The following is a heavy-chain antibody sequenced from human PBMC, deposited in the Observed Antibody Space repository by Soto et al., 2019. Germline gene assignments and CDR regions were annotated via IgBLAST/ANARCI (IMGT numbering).Heavy chain of an antibody. V-gene: IGHV3-48*03. CDR3: AKEATNINNFHY. Sequence: GGSLRLSCAASGFTFDNYEMNWVRQAPGKGLEWVSYISSVGSTIYYADSVKGRFTISRDNAKNSLFLQMNSLRAEDTAVYYCAKEATNINNFHYWGQGTLVTVSS. D-gene: IGHD5-12*01. J-gene: IGHJ4*02. CDR2: ISSVGSTI. CDR1: GFTFDNYE.